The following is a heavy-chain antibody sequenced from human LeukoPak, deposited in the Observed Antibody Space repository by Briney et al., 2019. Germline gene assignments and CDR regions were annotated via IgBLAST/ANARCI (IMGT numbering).Heavy chain of an antibody. Sequence: KPGGSLRLSCAASGFTFSDSYMNWIRQAPGKGLEWVSQISSSADNTYYADAVKGRFTISRDNAKNSLSLQMNSLRAEDTAVYYCARGRVGFGGRSPADFGFWGQGTLVTVSS. J-gene: IGHJ4*02. CDR2: ISSSADNT. CDR3: ARGRVGFGGRSPADFGF. V-gene: IGHV3-11*01. D-gene: IGHD6-19*01. CDR1: GFTFSDSY.